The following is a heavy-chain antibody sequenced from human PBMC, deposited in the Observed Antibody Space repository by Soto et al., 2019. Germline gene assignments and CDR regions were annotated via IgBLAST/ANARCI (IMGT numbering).Heavy chain of an antibody. CDR2: ISGSGGRP. D-gene: IGHD3-16*02. J-gene: IGHJ4*02. CDR1: GFTFSSYA. CDR3: AKDNPLSAHLGELSPHF. V-gene: IGHV3-23*01. Sequence: GGSLGLSVAASGFTFSSYAISWFRQAPGKGLDWVSAISGSGGRPYYADSVKGRLTISRDNSKNTLYLQMNSLRAEDTAVYYCAKDNPLSAHLGELSPHFWGQGTLVTVSS.